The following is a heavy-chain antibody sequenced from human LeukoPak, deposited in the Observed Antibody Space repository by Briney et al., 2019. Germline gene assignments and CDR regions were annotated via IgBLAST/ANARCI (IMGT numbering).Heavy chain of an antibody. CDR3: ARRLSGTNQFDY. D-gene: IGHD6-13*01. J-gene: IGHJ4*02. CDR1: GFTVSSNY. Sequence: GSLRLSCAASGFTVSSNYMSWVRQPPGKGLEWIGSIYYSGSTYYNPSLKSRVTTSVDPSKNQFSLKLSSVTAADTAVYYCARRLSGTNQFDYWGQGTLVTVSS. V-gene: IGHV4-39*01. CDR2: IYYSGST.